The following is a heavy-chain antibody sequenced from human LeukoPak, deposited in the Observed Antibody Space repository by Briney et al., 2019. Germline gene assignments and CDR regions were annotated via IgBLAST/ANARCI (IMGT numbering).Heavy chain of an antibody. V-gene: IGHV3-74*01. CDR3: ARDPGYESWSPFWGGMNV. D-gene: IGHD3-16*01. CDR2: ITRDGSST. CDR1: GFTFSSSW. Sequence: GGSLRLSCAASGFTFSSSWMHWVRQAPGKGLVWVSRITRDGSSTTYADSVKGRFTPARDNAKNTLYLQMDSLRDDDTAVYYCARDPGYESWSPFWGGMNVWGNGTTVIVSS. J-gene: IGHJ6*04.